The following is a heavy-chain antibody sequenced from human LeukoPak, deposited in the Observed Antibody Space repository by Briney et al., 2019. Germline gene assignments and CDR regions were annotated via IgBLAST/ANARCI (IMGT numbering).Heavy chain of an antibody. Sequence: SETPSLTCAVSGGSISSGGYFWSWIRQPPGKGLEWIGYIYESSHALYNPSLKSRVSISGDKSKNQFSLRVNSVTAADTAIYYCARINYYGSETYYASIDYGLDVWGPGTTVIVSS. CDR3: ARINYYGSETYYASIDYGLDV. J-gene: IGHJ6*02. CDR1: GGSISSGGYF. D-gene: IGHD3-10*01. CDR2: IYESSHA. V-gene: IGHV4-30-2*01.